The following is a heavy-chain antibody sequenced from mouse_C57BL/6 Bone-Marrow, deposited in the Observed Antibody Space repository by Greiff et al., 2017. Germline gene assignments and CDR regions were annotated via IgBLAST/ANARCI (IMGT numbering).Heavy chain of an antibody. V-gene: IGHV5-6*02. CDR1: GFTFSSYG. J-gene: IGHJ3*01. CDR2: ISSGGSYN. D-gene: IGHD1-3*01. CDR3: AHCCSSAWLAY. Sequence: DVKLVESGGDLVKPGGSLKISCAASGFTFSSYGMSWVRQTPDKRLEWVATISSGGSYNYYPDSVKGRFTITRDNAKNTLYLQLSSLTSEDSALYYCAHCCSSAWLAYWGQGTLVTVSA.